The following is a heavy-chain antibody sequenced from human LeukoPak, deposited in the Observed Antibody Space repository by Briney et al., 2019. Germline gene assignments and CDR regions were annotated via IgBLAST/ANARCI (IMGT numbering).Heavy chain of an antibody. CDR1: GGSVSSGSYY. V-gene: IGHV4-61*01. CDR2: IYYSGST. D-gene: IGHD3-16*02. Sequence: SETLSLTCTVSGGSVSSGSYYWSWIRPPPGKGLEWIGYIYYSGSTNYNPSLKSRVTISVDTSKNQFSLKLSSVTAADTAVYYCASYDYVWGSYRQEAFDIWGQGTMVTVSS. J-gene: IGHJ3*02. CDR3: ASYDYVWGSYRQEAFDI.